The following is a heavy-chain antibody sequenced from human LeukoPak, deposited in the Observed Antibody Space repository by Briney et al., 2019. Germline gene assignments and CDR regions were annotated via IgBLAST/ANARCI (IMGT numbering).Heavy chain of an antibody. D-gene: IGHD6-13*01. V-gene: IGHV1-69*05. J-gene: IGHJ6*03. Sequence: SVKVSCKASGGTFSSYAISWVRQAPGQGLEWMGGITPIFGTANYAQKFQGRVTITTDESTSTAYMELSSLRSEDTAVYYCARDHGSSWLRYYMDVWGKGTTVTVSS. CDR3: ARDHGSSWLRYYMDV. CDR2: ITPIFGTA. CDR1: GGTFSSYA.